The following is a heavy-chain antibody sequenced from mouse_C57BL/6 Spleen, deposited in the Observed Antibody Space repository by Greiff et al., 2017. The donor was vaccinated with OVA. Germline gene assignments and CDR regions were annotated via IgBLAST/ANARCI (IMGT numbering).Heavy chain of an antibody. V-gene: IGHV5-17*01. CDR2: ISSGSSTI. J-gene: IGHJ4*01. Sequence: EVQRVESGGGLVKPGGSLKLSCAASGFTFSDYGMHWVRQAPEKGLEWVAYISSGSSTIYYADTVKGRFTISRDNAKNTLFLQMTSLRSEDTAMYYCAIYYYGSSYYYAMDYWGQGTSVTVSS. CDR3: AIYYYGSSYYYAMDY. D-gene: IGHD1-1*01. CDR1: GFTFSDYG.